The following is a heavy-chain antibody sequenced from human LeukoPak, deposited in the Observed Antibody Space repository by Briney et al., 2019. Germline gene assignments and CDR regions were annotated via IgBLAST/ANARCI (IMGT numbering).Heavy chain of an antibody. CDR3: ARAGYYDFWSGPYSIIDY. Sequence: PSQTLSLTCTVSGGSISSYYWSWIRQPPGKGLEWIGYIYYSGSTNYNPSLKSRVTISVDTSKNQFSLKLSSVTAADTAVYYCARAGYYDFWSGPYSIIDYWGQGTLVTVSS. J-gene: IGHJ4*02. CDR2: IYYSGST. V-gene: IGHV4-59*12. CDR1: GGSISSYY. D-gene: IGHD3-3*01.